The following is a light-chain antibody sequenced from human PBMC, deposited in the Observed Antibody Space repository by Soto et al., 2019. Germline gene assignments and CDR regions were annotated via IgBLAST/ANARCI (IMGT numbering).Light chain of an antibody. J-gene: IGLJ3*02. V-gene: IGLV1-40*01. CDR2: GNS. Sequence: QSVLTQPPSVSGAPGQRVTISCTGSSSNIGAGYDVHWYQQLPGTAPKLLIYGNSNRPSGVPDRFSGSKSGTSASLAITGLRGEDEADYSCQSYDSSLSGGVFGGGTQLTAL. CDR3: QSYDSSLSGGV. CDR1: SSNIGAGYD.